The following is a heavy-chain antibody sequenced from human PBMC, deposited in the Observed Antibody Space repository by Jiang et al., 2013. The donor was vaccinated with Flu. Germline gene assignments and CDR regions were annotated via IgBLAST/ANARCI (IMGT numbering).Heavy chain of an antibody. CDR3: ARVGRWLPFDY. Sequence: LLKPSETLSLTCAVYGGSFSGYYWSWIRQPPGKGLEWIGEINHSGSTNYNPSLKSRVTISVDTSKNQFSLKLSSVTAADTAVYYCARVGRWLPFDYWGQGTLVTVSS. V-gene: IGHV4-34*01. D-gene: IGHD5-24*01. J-gene: IGHJ4*02. CDR2: INHSGST. CDR1: GGSFSGYY.